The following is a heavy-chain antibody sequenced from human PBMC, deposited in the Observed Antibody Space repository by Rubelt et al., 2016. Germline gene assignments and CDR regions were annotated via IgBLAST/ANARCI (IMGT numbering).Heavy chain of an antibody. V-gene: IGHV1-69*01. Sequence: QVQLVQSGAEVKKPGSSVMVSCKASGGTFRSYAISWVRQAPGQGLEWMGGIIPIFGTATYAQKFQGSVTIIADESTSTSYMELSSLRSEDTAVYYCARRAQPNTMVRGVIISDYFDYWGQGTLVTVSS. CDR3: ARRAQPNTMVRGVIISDYFDY. D-gene: IGHD3-10*01. J-gene: IGHJ4*02. CDR2: IIPIFGTA. CDR1: GGTFRSYA.